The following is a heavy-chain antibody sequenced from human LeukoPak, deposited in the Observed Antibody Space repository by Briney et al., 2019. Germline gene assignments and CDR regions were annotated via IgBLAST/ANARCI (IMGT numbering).Heavy chain of an antibody. J-gene: IGHJ4*02. D-gene: IGHD3-22*01. CDR2: IKQDGSEK. Sequence: GGSLRLSCAASGFTFSSYWMSWVRQAPGKGLEWVANIKQDGSEKYYVDSVKGRFTISRDNAKNSLYLRMNSLRAEDTAVYYCARDSSSGEFDYWGQGTLVTVSS. V-gene: IGHV3-7*01. CDR1: GFTFSSYW. CDR3: ARDSSSGEFDY.